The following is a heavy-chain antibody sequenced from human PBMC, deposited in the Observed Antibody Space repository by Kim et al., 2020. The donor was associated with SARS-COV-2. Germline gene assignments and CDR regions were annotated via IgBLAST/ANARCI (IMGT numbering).Heavy chain of an antibody. J-gene: IGHJ5*02. V-gene: IGHV3-23*01. D-gene: IGHD3-16*01. Sequence: YADSVEGRFTISRDNSKNTLYLQMNSLRAEDTAVFYCAKEMTALLGWFDPWGQGTLVTVSS. CDR3: AKEMTALLGWFDP.